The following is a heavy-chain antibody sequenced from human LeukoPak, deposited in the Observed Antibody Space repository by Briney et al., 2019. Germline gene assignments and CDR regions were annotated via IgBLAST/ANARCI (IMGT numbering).Heavy chain of an antibody. J-gene: IGHJ6*02. Sequence: PGGSLRLPCAAFGFTFSSYAMGWVRQAPGKGLEWVSAISGSGGDTYYADSVKGRFTFSRDNSKNTLYLQMNSLRPEDTALYYCAKAVWFGEFEYYFFGLDVWGQGTTVTVSS. V-gene: IGHV3-23*01. CDR2: ISGSGGDT. CDR3: AKAVWFGEFEYYFFGLDV. CDR1: GFTFSSYA. D-gene: IGHD3-10*01.